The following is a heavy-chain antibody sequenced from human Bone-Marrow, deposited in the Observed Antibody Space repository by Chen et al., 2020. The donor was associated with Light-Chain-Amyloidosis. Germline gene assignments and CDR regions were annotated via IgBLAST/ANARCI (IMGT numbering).Heavy chain of an antibody. D-gene: IGHD2-21*01. CDR3: ARGPSEVEWGVVKSAFAFDS. CDR2: IFRGDIT. J-gene: IGHJ3*01. V-gene: IGHV4-39*07. Sequence: QLQLQESGPGLVEPSQTLSLTCTVSGASIISSEYYWGWMRQAPGKGLEWIGSIFRGDITYYTSSLKSRVTLSVDTSNNHISLRLRSVTAGDTAIYYCARGPSEVEWGVVKSAFAFDSWGQGTMVTVSS. CDR1: GASIISSEYY.